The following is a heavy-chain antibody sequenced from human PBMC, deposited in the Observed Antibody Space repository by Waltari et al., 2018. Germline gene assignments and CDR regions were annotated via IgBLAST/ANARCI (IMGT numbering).Heavy chain of an antibody. CDR3: ARVSGGWYISPFDY. D-gene: IGHD6-19*01. J-gene: IGHJ4*02. V-gene: IGHV1-2*06. CDR2: INANSGGT. CDR1: GYTFTGYY. Sequence: QVQLVQSGAEVKKPGASVKVSCKASGYTFTGYYMHWVRQAPGQGLEWMGRINANSGGTNYAQKFQGRVTMNRDTSISTAYMELSRLRSDDTAVYYCARVSGGWYISPFDYWGQGTLVTVSS.